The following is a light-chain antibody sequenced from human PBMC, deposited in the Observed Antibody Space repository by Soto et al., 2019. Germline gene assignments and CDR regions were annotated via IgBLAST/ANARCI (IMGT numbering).Light chain of an antibody. Sequence: QSVLTQPPSASGSPGQSVTISCIGTSSDVGGYNYVSRYQQHPGKAPKLMIYEVSKRPSGVPDRFSGSKSGNTASLTVSGLQAEDEADYYCSSYAASNNLGVFGGGTKVTV. J-gene: IGLJ2*01. V-gene: IGLV2-8*01. CDR1: SSDVGGYNY. CDR2: EVS. CDR3: SSYAASNNLGV.